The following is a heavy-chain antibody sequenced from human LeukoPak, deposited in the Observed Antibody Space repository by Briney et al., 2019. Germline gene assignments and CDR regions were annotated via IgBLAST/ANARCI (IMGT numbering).Heavy chain of an antibody. CDR3: AVTTVTTGWFDP. D-gene: IGHD4-17*01. V-gene: IGHV1-69*13. CDR2: IIPIFGTA. CDR1: GGTFSSYA. J-gene: IGHJ5*02. Sequence: ASVKVSCKASGGTFSSYAISWVRQAPGQGLEWMGGIIPIFGTANYAQKFQGRVTITADESTSTAYMELSSLRSEDTAVYYCAVTTVTTGWFDPWGQGTLDTVSS.